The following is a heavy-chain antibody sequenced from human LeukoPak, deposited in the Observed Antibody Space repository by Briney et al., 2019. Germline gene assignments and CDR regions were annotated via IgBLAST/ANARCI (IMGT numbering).Heavy chain of an antibody. Sequence: PGGSLRLSGEASGFSFSSYGMHWVRQAPGKGLEWVAIISYDGNNMYYADSVKGRFTISRDNSKNTVFVQMNSLRTEDTAVYYCARELPSPEYCSSTSCSHRYYYYGMDVWGQGTTVTVSS. CDR3: ARELPSPEYCSSTSCSHRYYYYGMDV. V-gene: IGHV3-30*03. J-gene: IGHJ6*02. CDR2: ISYDGNNM. D-gene: IGHD2-2*01. CDR1: GFSFSSYG.